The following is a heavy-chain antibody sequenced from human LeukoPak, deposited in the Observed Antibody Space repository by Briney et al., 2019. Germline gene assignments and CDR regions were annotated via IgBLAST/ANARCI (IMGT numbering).Heavy chain of an antibody. J-gene: IGHJ4*02. CDR1: GFTFSDYW. D-gene: IGHD2-15*01. Sequence: GGSLRLSCAASGFTFSDYWMHWVRQAPGKGLVWVSRINTDGSSTIYTDSVKGRFTISRDNAKNTLYLQMNSLRAEDTAVYYCARDLSHCSGGSCYSAHFDYWGQGPLVTVSS. V-gene: IGHV3-74*01. CDR2: INTDGSST. CDR3: ARDLSHCSGGSCYSAHFDY.